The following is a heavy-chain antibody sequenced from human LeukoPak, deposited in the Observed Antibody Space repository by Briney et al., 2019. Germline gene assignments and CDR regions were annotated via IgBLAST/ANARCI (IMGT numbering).Heavy chain of an antibody. CDR1: GDTFTSYA. CDR2: INAGNGNT. D-gene: IGHD6-6*01. J-gene: IGHJ4*02. V-gene: IGHV1-3*01. CDR3: ARVRSLSGYSSSSSPYYFDY. Sequence: PMASVQVSCKASGDTFTSYAMHWVRQAPGQRLEWMGWINAGNGNTKYSQKFQCRGTITRDTSASTAYMELSSLRSEDQAVYYCARVRSLSGYSSSSSPYYFDYWGQGTLVTVSS.